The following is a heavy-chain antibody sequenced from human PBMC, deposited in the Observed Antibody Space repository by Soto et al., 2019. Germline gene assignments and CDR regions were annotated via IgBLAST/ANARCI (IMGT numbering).Heavy chain of an antibody. CDR1: GYSFTSYG. V-gene: IGHV1-18*04. Sequence: QVQLVQSXXEVMQPGASVKVSCKASGYSFTSYGIRWVRPAPGPGREWRGWISPYNGNTKYAQNFEGRVTMTTDTSSYTAYREMRSQRSDDPAVYYCAREGGSGLSAPGAVFDYWGQGPLVTVSS. CDR3: AREGGSGLSAPGAVFDY. CDR2: ISPYNGNT. J-gene: IGHJ4*02. D-gene: IGHD2-15*01.